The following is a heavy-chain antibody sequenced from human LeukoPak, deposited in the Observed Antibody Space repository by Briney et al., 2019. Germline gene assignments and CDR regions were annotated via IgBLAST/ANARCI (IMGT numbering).Heavy chain of an antibody. CDR3: ARLTPRITMIVERYYYMDV. J-gene: IGHJ6*03. D-gene: IGHD3-22*01. Sequence: SETLSLTCTVSGGSISSYYWSWIRQPPGKGLEWIGYISYSGTTNYNPSLKSRVTISVDTSKNQFSLKLSSVTAADTAVYYCARLTPRITMIVERYYYMDVWGKGTTVTVSS. CDR1: GGSISSYY. V-gene: IGHV4-59*08. CDR2: ISYSGTT.